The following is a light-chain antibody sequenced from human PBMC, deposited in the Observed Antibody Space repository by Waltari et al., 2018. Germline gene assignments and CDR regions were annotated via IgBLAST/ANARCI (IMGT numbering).Light chain of an antibody. Sequence: DIQMTQSPSSVSASIGNRVTITCRASHIINTLLAWYQQKPGTGPNLLIFGASSVQTGVPSRFSGSGSGTFFTLTINGLQPEDSATYFCQQGSSVPPTFGQGTIVEVK. V-gene: IGKV1-12*01. CDR2: GAS. J-gene: IGKJ1*01. CDR1: HIINTL. CDR3: QQGSSVPPT.